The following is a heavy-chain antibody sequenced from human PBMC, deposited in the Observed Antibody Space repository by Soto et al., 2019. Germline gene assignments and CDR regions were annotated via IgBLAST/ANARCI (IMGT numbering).Heavy chain of an antibody. J-gene: IGHJ5*02. Sequence: QVQLQESGPGLVKPSETLSLTCTVSGGSISSYYWSWIRQPPGKGLEWIGFIFYSGSTSYNPSLKRRVTMSIDTSEYQCSLNLNSVTAADTAVYYCASIIAARVRSCASWGQGSLVAVSS. D-gene: IGHD2-15*01. V-gene: IGHV4-59*01. CDR1: GGSISSYY. CDR2: IFYSGST. CDR3: ASIIAARVRSCAS.